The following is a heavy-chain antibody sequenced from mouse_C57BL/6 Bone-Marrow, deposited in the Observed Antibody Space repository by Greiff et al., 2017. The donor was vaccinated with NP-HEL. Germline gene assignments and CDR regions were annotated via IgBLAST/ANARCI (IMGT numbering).Heavy chain of an antibody. D-gene: IGHD2-4*01. J-gene: IGHJ3*01. Sequence: LVESGAELVRPGASVTLSCKASGYTFTDYEMHWVKQTPVHGLEWIGAIDPETGGTAYNQKFKGKAILTADKSSSTAYMELRSLTSEDAAVYYCTMGDYDGFAYWGKGTLVTVSA. CDR2: IDPETGGT. CDR1: GYTFTDYE. CDR3: TMGDYDGFAY. V-gene: IGHV1-15*01.